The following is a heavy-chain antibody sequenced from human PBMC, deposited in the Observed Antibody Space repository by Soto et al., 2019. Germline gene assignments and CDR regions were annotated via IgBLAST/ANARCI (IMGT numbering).Heavy chain of an antibody. J-gene: IGHJ6*03. CDR2: ITSSSSTI. Sequence: GGSLRLSCAASGFTFSFYNMNWVRQAPGKGLEWVSYITSSSSTIYYADSVKGRFTIARDNAKNSLYLQMNSLRVEDTAVYYCARGDQNYYYYYMDVWGKGTTVTVSS. CDR3: ARGDQNYYYYYMDV. D-gene: IGHD2-2*01. V-gene: IGHV3-48*01. CDR1: GFTFSFYN.